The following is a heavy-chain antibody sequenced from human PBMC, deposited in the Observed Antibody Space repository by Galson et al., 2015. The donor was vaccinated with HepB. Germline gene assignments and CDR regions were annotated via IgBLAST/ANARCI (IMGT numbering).Heavy chain of an antibody. CDR3: ARHQEMATIAAPFDY. CDR2: IDPSDSYT. D-gene: IGHD5-24*01. J-gene: IGHJ4*02. V-gene: IGHV5-10-1*01. CDR1: GYSFTSYW. Sequence: SGAEVKKPGESLRISCKGSGYSFTSYWISWVRQMPGKGLEWMGRIDPSDSYTNYSPSFQGHVTISADKSISTAYLQWSSLKASDTAMYYCARHQEMATIAAPFDYWGQGTLVTVSS.